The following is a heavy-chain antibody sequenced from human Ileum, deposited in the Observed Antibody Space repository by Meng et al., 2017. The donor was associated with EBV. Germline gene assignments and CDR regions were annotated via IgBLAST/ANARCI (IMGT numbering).Heavy chain of an antibody. CDR1: GYTFTTYG. V-gene: IGHV7-4-1*02. D-gene: IGHD6-25*01. CDR3: ARDSEAADY. Sequence: VQLVQLGYELKKPGASVRISCKASGYTFTTYGMNWVRQAPGQGLEWMGWINTNTGKPTYAQGLTGRFVFSLDTSVSTAYLQISSLKAEDTAVYYCARDSEAADYWGQGTLVTVSS. J-gene: IGHJ4*02. CDR2: INTNTGKP.